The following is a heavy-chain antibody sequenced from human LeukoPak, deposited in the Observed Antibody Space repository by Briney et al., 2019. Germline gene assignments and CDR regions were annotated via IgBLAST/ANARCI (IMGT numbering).Heavy chain of an antibody. V-gene: IGHV3-30*04. J-gene: IGHJ4*02. Sequence: HPGGSLRLSCAASGFTFSSYAMHWVRQAPGKGLEWVAVISYDGSNKYYADSVKGRFTISRDNSKNTLYLQMNSLRAEDTAVYYCARGGTMVRGVTGYWGQGTLVTVSS. CDR3: ARGGTMVRGVTGY. CDR2: ISYDGSNK. CDR1: GFTFSSYA. D-gene: IGHD3-10*01.